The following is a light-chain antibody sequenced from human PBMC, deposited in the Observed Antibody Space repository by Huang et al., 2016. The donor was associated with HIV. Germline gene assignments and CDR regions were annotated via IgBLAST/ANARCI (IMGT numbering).Light chain of an antibody. CDR2: DAS. V-gene: IGKV3-11*01. J-gene: IGKJ4*01. CDR3: QQRSNRPPLT. Sequence: EIILTQSPATLSLSPGERATLSCRASQSVSSYLAWYQQKPGQAPRLLIYDASNRATGIPAGFSGSGSGTDFTLTISSLEPEDFAVYYCQQRSNRPPLTFGGGTKVEIK. CDR1: QSVSSY.